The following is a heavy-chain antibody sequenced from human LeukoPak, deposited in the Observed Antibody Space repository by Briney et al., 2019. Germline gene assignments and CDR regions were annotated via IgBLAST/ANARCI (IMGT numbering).Heavy chain of an antibody. CDR3: ARAGSGRSPDWFDP. CDR1: GFTFSSYA. J-gene: IGHJ5*02. V-gene: IGHV3-21*01. D-gene: IGHD1-26*01. CDR2: ISSSSSYI. Sequence: GGSLRLSCAASGFTFSSYAMNWVRQAPGEGLEWVSSISSSSSYIYYADSVKGRFTISRDNAKKSLYLQMNSLRVEDTAVYYCARAGSGRSPDWFDPWGQGTLVTVSS.